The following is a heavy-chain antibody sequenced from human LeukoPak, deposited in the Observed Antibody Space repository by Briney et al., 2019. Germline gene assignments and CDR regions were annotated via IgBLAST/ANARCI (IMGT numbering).Heavy chain of an antibody. D-gene: IGHD2-2*01. J-gene: IGHJ4*02. CDR2: ISTDGSTT. V-gene: IGHV3-74*01. CDR3: ATYYCSSTSCYEDY. CDR1: GVTFSSYW. Sequence: PGGSLRLSCAVSGVTFSSYWMHWVRQAPGKGLVWVSRISTDGSTTIYADSVKGRFTISRDNAKNTLYLQMNSVRAEDTAVYYCATYYCSSTSCYEDYWGQGTLVTVSS.